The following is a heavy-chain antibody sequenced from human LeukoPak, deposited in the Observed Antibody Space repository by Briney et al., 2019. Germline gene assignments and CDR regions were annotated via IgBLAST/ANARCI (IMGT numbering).Heavy chain of an antibody. CDR3: ARGSAMAQKQLVRHFDS. J-gene: IGHJ4*02. CDR2: ISAYNGNT. D-gene: IGHD6-6*01. V-gene: IGHV1-18*01. Sequence: GASVTVSFTSSGYTFTSYGISWVRQAPAQGLEWMGWISAYNGNTKYAQKLQDRVTMTTDTSTTTAYMEVKSLTSDDTAVYYCARGSAMAQKQLVRHFDSWGQGTLVIVSS. CDR1: GYTFTSYG.